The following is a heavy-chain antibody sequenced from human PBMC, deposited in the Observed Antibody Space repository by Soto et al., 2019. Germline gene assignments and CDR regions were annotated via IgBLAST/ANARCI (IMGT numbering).Heavy chain of an antibody. J-gene: IGHJ3*02. CDR1: GFTVISNY. V-gene: IGHV3-66*04. Sequence: GGSLRLSCAASGFTVISNYMTWIRQAPGKGLEWVSLMYSGGSTYYADSVKGRFTISRDNSKNTLYLQMNSLRAEETAVYYCARQSRGRFLEWPTGFDIWGQGTMVTVSS. D-gene: IGHD3-3*01. CDR3: ARQSRGRFLEWPTGFDI. CDR2: MYSGGST.